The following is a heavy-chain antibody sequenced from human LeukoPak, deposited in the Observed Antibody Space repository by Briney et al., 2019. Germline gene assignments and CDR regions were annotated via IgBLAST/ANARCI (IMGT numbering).Heavy chain of an antibody. V-gene: IGHV1-69*04. CDR1: GGTFSSYA. J-gene: IGHJ1*01. Sequence: SVKVSCKASGGTFSSYAISWVRQAPGQGLEWMGRIIPILGIANYAQKFQGRVTITADKSTSTAYMELSSLRSEDTAVYYCARLWFGGQTEEYFQHWGQGTLVTVSS. CDR3: ARLWFGGQTEEYFQH. D-gene: IGHD3-10*01. CDR2: IIPILGIA.